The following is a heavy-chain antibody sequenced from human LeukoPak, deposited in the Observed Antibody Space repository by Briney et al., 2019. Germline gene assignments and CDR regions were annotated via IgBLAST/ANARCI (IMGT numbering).Heavy chain of an antibody. CDR3: AGRVRYSNIRFDP. Sequence: SETLSLTCAVYGGSFSGYYWSWIRQPPGKGLEWIGEINHSGSNNYNPSLKSRVTISVDTSKNQCALKLSSVTAADTAVYYCAGRVRYSNIRFDPWGQGTLVTVSS. CDR1: GGSFSGYY. V-gene: IGHV4-34*01. J-gene: IGHJ5*02. D-gene: IGHD4-11*01. CDR2: INHSGSN.